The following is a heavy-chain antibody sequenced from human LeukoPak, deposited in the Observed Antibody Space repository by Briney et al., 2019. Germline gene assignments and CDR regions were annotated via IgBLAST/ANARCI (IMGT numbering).Heavy chain of an antibody. J-gene: IGHJ6*03. CDR2: IPYDGSNK. Sequence: PGGSLRLSCAASGFTLSNYGMHWVRQTPGKGLEWVAFIPYDGSNKYYADSVKGRFTISRDNSRNTLYLQMNSLRAEDTAVYYCAKVGGYCSGGSCYSQGLHYMDVWGKGTTVTVSS. V-gene: IGHV3-30*02. D-gene: IGHD2-15*01. CDR1: GFTLSNYG. CDR3: AKVGGYCSGGSCYSQGLHYMDV.